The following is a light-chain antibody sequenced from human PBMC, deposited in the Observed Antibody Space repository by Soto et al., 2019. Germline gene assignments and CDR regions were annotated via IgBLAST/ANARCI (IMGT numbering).Light chain of an antibody. V-gene: IGKV3-15*01. J-gene: IGKJ1*01. CDR3: QQYNQWPGT. CDR1: QSIGSN. Sequence: EIVLTQSPDTLSVSPGESATLSCRASQSIGSNLAWYQQKPGQSPRLLIYGASSRATGVPVGFSGSGSGVGFTLTIGGLQSEDFAVYHCQQYNQWPGTFGQGTKVDIK. CDR2: GAS.